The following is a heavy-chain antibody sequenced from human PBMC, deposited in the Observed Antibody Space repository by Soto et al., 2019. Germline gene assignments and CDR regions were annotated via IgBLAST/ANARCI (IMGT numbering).Heavy chain of an antibody. J-gene: IGHJ4*02. Sequence: GGSLRLSCAASGFTFSSYGMHWVRQAPGKGLEWVAVIWYDGSNKYYADSVKGRFTISRDNSKNTLYLQMNSLRAEDTAVYYCARDLSGIAAAGHLDYWGQGTLVTVSS. D-gene: IGHD6-13*01. CDR2: IWYDGSNK. CDR1: GFTFSSYG. CDR3: ARDLSGIAAAGHLDY. V-gene: IGHV3-33*01.